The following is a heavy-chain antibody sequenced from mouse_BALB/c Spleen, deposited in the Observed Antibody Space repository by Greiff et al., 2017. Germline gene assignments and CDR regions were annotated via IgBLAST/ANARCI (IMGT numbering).Heavy chain of an antibody. V-gene: IGHV6-6*02. J-gene: IGHJ3*01. CDR2: IRLKSNNYAT. CDR3: TRGGYDWAWFAY. Sequence: EVQLQESGGGLVQPGGSMKLSCVASGFTFSNYWMNWVRQSPEKGLEWVAEIRLKSNNYATHYAESVKGRFTISRDDSKSSVYLQMNNLRAEDTGIYYCTRGGYDWAWFAYWGQGTLVTVSA. D-gene: IGHD2-2*01. CDR1: GFTFSNYW.